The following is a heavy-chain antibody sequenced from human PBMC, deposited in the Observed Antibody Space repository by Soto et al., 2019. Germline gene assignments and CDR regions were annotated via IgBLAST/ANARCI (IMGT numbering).Heavy chain of an antibody. D-gene: IGHD6-25*01. CDR1: GYTFTSYD. CDR2: MNPNSGNT. J-gene: IGHJ3*02. V-gene: IGHV1-8*01. CDR3: ARGGWQRGTFDI. Sequence: ASVKVSCKASGYTFTSYDINWVRQATGQGLEWMGWMNPNSGNTGYAQKFQGWVTMTRDTSISTAYMELSRLRSDDTAVYYCARGGWQRGTFDIWGQGTMVTVSS.